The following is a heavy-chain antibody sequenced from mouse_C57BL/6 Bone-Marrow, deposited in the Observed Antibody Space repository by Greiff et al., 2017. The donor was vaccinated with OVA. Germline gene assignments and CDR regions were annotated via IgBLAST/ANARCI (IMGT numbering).Heavy chain of an antibody. CDR1: GYSITSGYY. Sequence: EVQLQESGPGLVKPSQSLSLTCSVTGYSITSGYYWNWIRQFPGNKLEWMCYISYDGSNNYNPSLKNRISITRDTSKNQFFLKLNSVTTEDTATYYCASHYGSSYWYFDVWGTGTTVTVSS. CDR3: ASHYGSSYWYFDV. J-gene: IGHJ1*03. CDR2: ISYDGSN. D-gene: IGHD1-1*01. V-gene: IGHV3-6*01.